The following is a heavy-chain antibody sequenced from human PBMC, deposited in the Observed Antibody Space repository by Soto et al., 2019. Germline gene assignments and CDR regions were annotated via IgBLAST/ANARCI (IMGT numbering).Heavy chain of an antibody. CDR2: IYPGDSAT. CDR3: ARPPSQWLTPLNFQH. CDR1: GYTFSNYW. Sequence: PGESLKISCKGSGYTFSNYWIGWVRQMPGKGLEWMAIIYPGDSATRYSPSFQGQVTISADKSISTAYLQWSSLKASDTAMYYCARPPSQWLTPLNFQHWGQGTLVTAPQ. J-gene: IGHJ1*01. V-gene: IGHV5-51*01. D-gene: IGHD6-19*01.